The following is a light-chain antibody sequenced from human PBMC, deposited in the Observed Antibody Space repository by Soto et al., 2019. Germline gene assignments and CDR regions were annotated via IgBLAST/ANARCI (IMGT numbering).Light chain of an antibody. CDR1: SSDVGGYNY. Sequence: QSALAQPPSASGSPGQSVTISCTGTSSDVGGYNYVSWYQQHPGKAHRLMIYEVSKRPSGVPDRFSGSKSGNTASLTVSGLLAEDEADYYCSSYAGSNNYVFGTGTKVTVL. CDR3: SSYAGSNNYV. V-gene: IGLV2-8*01. CDR2: EVS. J-gene: IGLJ1*01.